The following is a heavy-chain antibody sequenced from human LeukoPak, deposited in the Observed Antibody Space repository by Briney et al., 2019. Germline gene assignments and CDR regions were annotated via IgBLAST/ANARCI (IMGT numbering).Heavy chain of an antibody. CDR1: GYTFSSYG. CDR3: ARDLGFMTAHHYYYGMDV. D-gene: IGHD3-16*01. J-gene: IGHJ6*02. Sequence: ASVKVSCKASGYTFSSYGISWVRQAPGQGLEWMGWISAYNGNTNYAQKFQDRVTMTTETSTSTAYMELRSLRSDDTAVYYSARDLGFMTAHHYYYGMDVWGQGTTVTVSS. V-gene: IGHV1-18*01. CDR2: ISAYNGNT.